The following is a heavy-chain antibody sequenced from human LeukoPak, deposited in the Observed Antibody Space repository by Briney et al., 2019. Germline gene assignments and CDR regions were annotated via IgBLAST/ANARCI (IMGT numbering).Heavy chain of an antibody. D-gene: IGHD3-22*01. Sequence: GASVKVSCKASGYTFTGYYMHWVRQAPGQGLEWMGWINPNSGGTNYAQKSQGRVTMTRDTSISTAYMELSRLRSDDTAVYYCARGGQYVLHYDSSGYPPRGHWGQGTLVTVSS. J-gene: IGHJ4*02. CDR1: GYTFTGYY. CDR2: INPNSGGT. V-gene: IGHV1-2*02. CDR3: ARGGQYVLHYDSSGYPPRGH.